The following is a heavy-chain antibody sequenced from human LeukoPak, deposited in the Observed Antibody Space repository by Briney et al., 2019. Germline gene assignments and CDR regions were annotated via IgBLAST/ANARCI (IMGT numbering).Heavy chain of an antibody. V-gene: IGHV3-30*04. CDR1: GFTFSSYA. CDR3: ARERSYCSSTSCYAVDY. Sequence: GGSLRLSCAASGFTFSSYAMHWVRQAPGKGLEWVAVISYDGSNKYYADSVKGRFTISRDNFKNTLYLQMNSLRAEDTAVYYCARERSYCSSTSCYAVDYWGQGTLVTVSS. CDR2: ISYDGSNK. D-gene: IGHD2-2*01. J-gene: IGHJ4*02.